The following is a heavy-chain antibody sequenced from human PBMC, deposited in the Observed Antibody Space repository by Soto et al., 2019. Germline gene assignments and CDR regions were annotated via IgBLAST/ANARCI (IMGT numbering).Heavy chain of an antibody. V-gene: IGHV3-33*01. Sequence: GGSLRLSCAASGFTFSSYGTHWVRQAPGKGLEWVAVIWYDGSNKYYADSVKGRFTISRDNSKNTLYLQMNSLRAEDTAVYYCARAYFFCSGGSCYSFSRYYYYMDVWGKGTTVTVSS. J-gene: IGHJ6*03. CDR1: GFTFSSYG. D-gene: IGHD2-15*01. CDR3: ARAYFFCSGGSCYSFSRYYYYMDV. CDR2: IWYDGSNK.